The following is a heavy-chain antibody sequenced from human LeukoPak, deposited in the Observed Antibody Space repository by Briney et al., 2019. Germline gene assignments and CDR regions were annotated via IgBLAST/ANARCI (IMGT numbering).Heavy chain of an antibody. CDR2: ISGSGGST. V-gene: IGHV3-23*01. CDR3: AKDSAITFGGVIVTYFVY. Sequence: GGSLRLSCAASGFTFSSYAMSWVRQAPGKGLEWVSAISGSGGSTYYADSVKGRFTISRDNSKNTLYLQMNSLRAEDTAVYYCAKDSAITFGGVIVTYFVYWGQGTLVTVPS. CDR1: GFTFSSYA. J-gene: IGHJ4*02. D-gene: IGHD3-16*02.